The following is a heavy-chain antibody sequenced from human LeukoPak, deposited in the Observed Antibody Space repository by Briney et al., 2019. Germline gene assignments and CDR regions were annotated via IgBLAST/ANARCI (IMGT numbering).Heavy chain of an antibody. CDR3: ARRVYSYYFDY. D-gene: IGHD2-15*01. CDR2: ISHSGST. V-gene: IGHV4-38-2*01. Sequence: TSETLSLTCAVSGYSISSGYCWGWIRQPPGKGLEWIGTISHSGSTYYNPSLKSRVTISIDTSKNQFSLKLYSVTAADTAVYYCARRVYSYYFDYWGQGTLVTVSS. CDR1: GYSISSGYC. J-gene: IGHJ4*02.